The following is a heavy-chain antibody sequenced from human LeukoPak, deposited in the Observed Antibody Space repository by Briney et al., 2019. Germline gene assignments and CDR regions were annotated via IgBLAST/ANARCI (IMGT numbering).Heavy chain of an antibody. CDR2: MYNSGST. Sequence: SXXLSLTCTVSGGSISGSYWSWIRQPPGKGLEWIAYMYNSGSTNYTPSLKSRVTISIHTSKNQFSLKLTSLTAADTAIYYCARRIASYCDYGYWGQGILVTVSS. D-gene: IGHD4-17*01. J-gene: IGHJ4*02. CDR3: ARRIASYCDYGY. V-gene: IGHV4-59*01. CDR1: GGSISGSY.